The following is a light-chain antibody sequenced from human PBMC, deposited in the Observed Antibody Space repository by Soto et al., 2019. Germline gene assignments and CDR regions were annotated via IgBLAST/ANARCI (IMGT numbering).Light chain of an antibody. CDR2: EVN. CDR3: CSYAGSYTLV. Sequence: QSVLTQPPSASGSPGRSVTISCTGTSSDVGGYDYVSWFQQHPGKAPKLIIYEVNKRPSGVPDRFSGSKSGNTASLTISGLQTEDEADYYCCSYAGSYTLVFGGGTKLTVL. J-gene: IGLJ2*01. V-gene: IGLV2-8*01. CDR1: SSDVGGYDY.